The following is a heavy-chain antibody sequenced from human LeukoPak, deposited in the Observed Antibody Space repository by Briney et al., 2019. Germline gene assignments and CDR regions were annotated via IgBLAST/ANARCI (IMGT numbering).Heavy chain of an antibody. D-gene: IGHD2-15*01. CDR2: ISWNSGSI. Sequence: GGSLRLPCAASGFTFDDYAMHWVRQAPGKGLEWVSGISWNSGSIGYADSVKGRFTISRDNAKNSLYLQMNSLRAEDTALYYCAKDMGRYCSGGSCYPFDYWGQGTLVTVSS. CDR3: AKDMGRYCSGGSCYPFDY. CDR1: GFTFDDYA. J-gene: IGHJ4*02. V-gene: IGHV3-9*01.